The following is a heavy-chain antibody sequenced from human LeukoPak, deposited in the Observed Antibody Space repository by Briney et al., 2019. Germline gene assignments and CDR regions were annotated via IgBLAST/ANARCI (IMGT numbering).Heavy chain of an antibody. CDR2: ISSIGSTI. CDR1: GFTFSSYE. D-gene: IGHD3-10*02. V-gene: IGHV3-48*03. Sequence: GGSLRLSCAASGFTFSSYEMNWVRQAPGKGLDWVSYISSIGSTIFYPDFVKGRFTISRDNAKNSLYLQIDSLKAYDTGVYYCEELGITMIGGVWGKGTRVNISS. CDR3: EELGITMIGGV. J-gene: IGHJ6*04.